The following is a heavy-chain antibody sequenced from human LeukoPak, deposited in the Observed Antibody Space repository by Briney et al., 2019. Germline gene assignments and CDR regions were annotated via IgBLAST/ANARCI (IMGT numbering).Heavy chain of an antibody. CDR3: ARLAVTMYYFDY. J-gene: IGHJ4*02. V-gene: IGHV4-39*01. CDR1: GDSIRSGDSY. D-gene: IGHD4-17*01. Sequence: PSETLSLTCSVSGDSIRSGDSYWGWIRQPPGKGLEWIGSIYYSGSTYYNPSLKSRVTISVDTSKNQFSLKLSSVTAADTAVYYCARLAVTMYYFDYWGQGTLVTVSS. CDR2: IYYSGST.